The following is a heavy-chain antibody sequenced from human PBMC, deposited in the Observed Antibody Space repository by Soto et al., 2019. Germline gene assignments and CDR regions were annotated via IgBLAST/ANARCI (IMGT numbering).Heavy chain of an antibody. J-gene: IGHJ4*02. Sequence: SETLSGTSSVFGGYSSSGGNYWSWIRQHPGKGLEWIGYIYYSGSTYYNPSLKSRVTISVDTSKNQFSLKLSSVTAADTAVYYCARQVVDGAVAGSGSFDYWGQGTLVTVSS. D-gene: IGHD3-10*01. CDR1: GGYSSSGGNY. CDR3: ARQVVDGAVAGSGSFDY. CDR2: IYYSGST. V-gene: IGHV4-31*03.